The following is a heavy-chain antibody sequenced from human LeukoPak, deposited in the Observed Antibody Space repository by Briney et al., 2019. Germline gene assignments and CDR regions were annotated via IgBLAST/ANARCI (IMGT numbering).Heavy chain of an antibody. CDR3: ARDRSAAGTRGYFDP. J-gene: IGHJ4*02. Sequence: GGSLRLSCVASGFTFSNYYMAWMRQAPGKGLEWVSFISDSGDTIYYADSVKGRFTMSRDNAKNSLFLQMNSLRADDTAVYFCARDRSAAGTRGYFDPWGQGTVVTVSS. CDR2: ISDSGDTI. CDR1: GFTFSNYY. D-gene: IGHD6-13*01. V-gene: IGHV3-11*01.